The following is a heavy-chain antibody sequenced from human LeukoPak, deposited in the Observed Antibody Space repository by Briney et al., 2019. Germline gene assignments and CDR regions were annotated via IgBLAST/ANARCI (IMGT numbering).Heavy chain of an antibody. CDR2: ISSSSSTI. Sequence: GGSLRLSCAASGFTFSSYSMNWVRQAPGKGLEWVSYISSSSSTIYYADSVKGRFTISRDNAKNSLYLQMNSLRAEDTAVYNCARLGIWTDMDVWGKGTTVTVSS. CDR1: GFTFSSYS. V-gene: IGHV3-48*01. D-gene: IGHD7-27*01. CDR3: ARLGIWTDMDV. J-gene: IGHJ6*03.